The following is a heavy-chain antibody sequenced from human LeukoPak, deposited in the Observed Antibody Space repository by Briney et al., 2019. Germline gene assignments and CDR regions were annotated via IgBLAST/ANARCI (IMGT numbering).Heavy chain of an antibody. Sequence: PGRSLRLSCAVSGVTFDDYAMHWVRQAPGKGLEWVSGISWNSGSIGYADSVKGRFTISRDNAKNSLYLQMNSLRAEDMALYYCAKDMGADLAGTFDYWGQGTLVTVSS. CDR1: GVTFDDYA. J-gene: IGHJ4*02. D-gene: IGHD1-26*01. V-gene: IGHV3-9*03. CDR2: ISWNSGSI. CDR3: AKDMGADLAGTFDY.